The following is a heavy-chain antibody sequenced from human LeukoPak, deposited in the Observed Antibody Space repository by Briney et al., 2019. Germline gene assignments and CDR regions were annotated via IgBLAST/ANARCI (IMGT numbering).Heavy chain of an antibody. CDR2: ISGSGGST. D-gene: IGHD6-13*01. V-gene: IGHV3-23*01. CDR1: GFTFSSYA. CDR3: AKDLEPGIAPTGWFDP. Sequence: GGSLRLSCAASGFTFSSYAMSWVRQTPGKGLEWVSAISGSGGSTYYADSVKGRFTISRDNSKNTLYLQMNSLRAEDTAVYYCAKDLEPGIAPTGWFDPWGQGTLVTVSS. J-gene: IGHJ5*02.